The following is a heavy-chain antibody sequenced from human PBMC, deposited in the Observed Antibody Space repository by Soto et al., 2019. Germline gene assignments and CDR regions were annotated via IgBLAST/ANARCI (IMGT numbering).Heavy chain of an antibody. D-gene: IGHD3-22*01. CDR3: ARADILYYYDSSGFRVEGYYFDY. V-gene: IGHV1-2*04. CDR1: GYTFTGYY. CDR2: INPNSGGT. J-gene: IGHJ4*02. Sequence: ASVKVSCKASGYTFTGYYMHWVRQAPGQGLERMGWINPNSGGTNYAQKFQGWVTMTRDTSISTAYMELSRLRSDDTAVYYCARADILYYYDSSGFRVEGYYFDYWGQGTLVTVSS.